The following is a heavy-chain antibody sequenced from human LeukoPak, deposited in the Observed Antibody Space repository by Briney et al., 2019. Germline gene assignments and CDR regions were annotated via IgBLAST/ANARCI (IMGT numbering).Heavy chain of an antibody. CDR2: VNHSGST. CDR3: ARVGDLFGAHRVPGLPPDYYYMDV. D-gene: IGHD3-3*01. J-gene: IGHJ6*03. V-gene: IGHV4-34*01. Sequence: SETLSLTCALAGGSITDYCYNWVRQPPGKGLEWIGEVNHSGSTTYNPSRKSRVIIAVDTSRNQCSLKLTSVTAADTAVYFCARVGDLFGAHRVPGLPPDYYYMDVWGKGTTVTVSS. CDR1: GGSITDYC.